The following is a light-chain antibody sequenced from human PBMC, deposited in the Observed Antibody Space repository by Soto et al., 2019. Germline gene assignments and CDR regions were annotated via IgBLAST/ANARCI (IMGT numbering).Light chain of an antibody. CDR2: GAS. CDR1: QSVGSN. Sequence: EIVMTQSPATLSVSPGERATLSCRASQSVGSNLAWYQQKPGQAPRLLIYGASTRATGIPGRFSGSGSGTEFILTISSLQSEDFADYYCQQYDNWPYTFGQGTKLEIK. J-gene: IGKJ2*01. CDR3: QQYDNWPYT. V-gene: IGKV3-15*01.